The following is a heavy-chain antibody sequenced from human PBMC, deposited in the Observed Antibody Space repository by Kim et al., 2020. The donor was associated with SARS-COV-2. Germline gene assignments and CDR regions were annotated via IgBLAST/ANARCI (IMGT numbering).Heavy chain of an antibody. CDR2: LWYDGSNK. CDR3: ARGYCGTATCYTGGTYFVY. D-gene: IGHD2-2*02. Sequence: GGSLRLSCAASGFTFSTYGMHWVRQAPGKGLEWVATLWYDGSNKYYPDSVKGRFTVSRDNSKNTLYLQVNSLRAEDTAVYYCARGYCGTATCYTGGTYFVYWGRGPLVTVSS. CDR1: GFTFSTYG. V-gene: IGHV3-33*01. J-gene: IGHJ4*02.